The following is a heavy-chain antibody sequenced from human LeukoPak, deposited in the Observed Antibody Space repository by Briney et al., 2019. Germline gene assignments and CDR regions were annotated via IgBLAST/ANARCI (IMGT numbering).Heavy chain of an antibody. D-gene: IGHD3-22*01. CDR1: GGSISSYY. V-gene: IGHV4-39*07. J-gene: IGHJ4*02. CDR2: IYYSGST. CDR3: SREHQYYYDSSGPFDY. Sequence: PSETLSLTCTVSGGSISSYYWGWIRQPPGKGLEWIGTIYYSGSTYYNPSLKSRVTISVDTSKNQFSLRLSSVTAADTAVYYCSREHQYYYDSSGPFDYWGQGTLVTVSS.